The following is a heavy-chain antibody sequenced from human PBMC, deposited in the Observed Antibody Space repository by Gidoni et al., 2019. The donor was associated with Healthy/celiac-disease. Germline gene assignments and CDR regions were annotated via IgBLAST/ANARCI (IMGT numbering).Heavy chain of an antibody. CDR3: ASLGRGYSYGPKDAFDI. Sequence: QVQLVQSGAEVKKPGSSVKVSCKASGGTFSSYAISWVRQAPGQGLEWMGRIIPILGIANYAQKFQGRVTITADKSTSTAYMELSSLRSEDTAVYYCASLGRGYSYGPKDAFDIWGQGTMVTVSS. CDR1: GGTFSSYA. V-gene: IGHV1-69*04. D-gene: IGHD5-18*01. CDR2: IIPILGIA. J-gene: IGHJ3*02.